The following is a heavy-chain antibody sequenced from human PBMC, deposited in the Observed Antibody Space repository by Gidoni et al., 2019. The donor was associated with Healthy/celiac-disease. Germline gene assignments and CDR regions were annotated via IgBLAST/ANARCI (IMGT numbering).Heavy chain of an antibody. CDR2: ISSSSSYI. CDR1: GFTFSSYS. D-gene: IGHD6-19*01. V-gene: IGHV3-21*01. CDR3: ARGGWYSSGWYYFDY. J-gene: IGHJ4*02. Sequence: EVQLVESGGGLVKPGGSLRLSCAASGFTFSSYSMNWVRQAPGKGLEWVSSISSSSSYIYYADSVKGRFTISRDNAKNSLYLQMNSLRAEDTAVYYCARGGWYSSGWYYFDYWGQGTLVTVSS.